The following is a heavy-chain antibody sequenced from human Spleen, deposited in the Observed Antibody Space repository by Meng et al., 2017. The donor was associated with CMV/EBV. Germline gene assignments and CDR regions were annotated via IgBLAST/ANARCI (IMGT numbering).Heavy chain of an antibody. CDR1: GYTFTTYG. Sequence: ASVKVSCKASGYTFTTYGIGWVRQAPGQGLEWVGWISPYNVNTNYARKVQGRVTITTDESTSTAYMELSSLRSEDTAVYYCARDIVVVPAAIRLYYYYGMDVWGQGTMVTVSS. D-gene: IGHD2-2*01. CDR3: ARDIVVVPAAIRLYYYYGMDV. J-gene: IGHJ6*02. CDR2: ISPYNVNT. V-gene: IGHV1-18*01.